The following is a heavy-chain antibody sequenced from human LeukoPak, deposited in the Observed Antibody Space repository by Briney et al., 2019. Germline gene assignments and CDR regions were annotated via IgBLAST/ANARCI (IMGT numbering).Heavy chain of an antibody. D-gene: IGHD1-26*01. Sequence: GGALGLSCAAPGVTFSSYAMHRGRQAPGKGVGGVAVISYDGSNKYYADSVKGRFTISRDNSKNTLYLQMNSLRSDDTAVYYCARGEGPYYFDYWGQGTLVTVSS. CDR1: GVTFSSYA. J-gene: IGHJ4*02. CDR2: ISYDGSNK. CDR3: ARGEGPYYFDY. V-gene: IGHV3-30-3*01.